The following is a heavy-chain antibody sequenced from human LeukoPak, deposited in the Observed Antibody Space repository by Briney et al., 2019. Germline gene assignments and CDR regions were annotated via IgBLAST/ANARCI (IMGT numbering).Heavy chain of an antibody. Sequence: HGESLKISCKGSGYSFSSYWISWVRQMPGKGLEWMGNIDPSDSFTNYSPSFQGHVTVSADKSISTAYLQWSSLKASDTAIYYCASEYCSGGNCYFDYWGQGTLVTVSS. J-gene: IGHJ4*02. V-gene: IGHV5-10-1*01. D-gene: IGHD2-15*01. CDR2: IDPSDSFT. CDR3: ASEYCSGGNCYFDY. CDR1: GYSFSSYW.